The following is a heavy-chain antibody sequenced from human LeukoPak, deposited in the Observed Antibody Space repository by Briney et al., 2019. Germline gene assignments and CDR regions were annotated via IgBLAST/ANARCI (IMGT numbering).Heavy chain of an antibody. V-gene: IGHV3-23*01. J-gene: IGHJ4*02. Sequence: PGGSLRLSCAASGFSFGNYVMNWVRQAPGKGLEWVSGISTGGSRYYADSVKGRFSISRDNSKNTLYLQMNSLGVEDTAVYYCAKVLSRQYGSGSYPFDYWGQGTLVTVSS. CDR3: AKVLSRQYGSGSYPFDY. CDR2: ISTGGSR. CDR1: GFSFGNYV. D-gene: IGHD3-10*01.